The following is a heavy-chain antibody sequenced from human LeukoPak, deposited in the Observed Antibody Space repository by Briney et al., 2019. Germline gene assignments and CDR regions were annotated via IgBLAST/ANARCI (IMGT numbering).Heavy chain of an antibody. CDR2: IYSGGST. J-gene: IGHJ4*02. CDR1: GLTVSSNY. Sequence: PGGSLRLSCAASGLTVSSNYMSWVRQAPGKGLEWVSVIYSGGSTYYADSVKGRFTISRHNSKNTLYLQMNSLRAEDTAVYYCARESFCEEPYFFDYWGQGTLVTVSS. D-gene: IGHD2/OR15-2a*01. V-gene: IGHV3-53*04. CDR3: ARESFCEEPYFFDY.